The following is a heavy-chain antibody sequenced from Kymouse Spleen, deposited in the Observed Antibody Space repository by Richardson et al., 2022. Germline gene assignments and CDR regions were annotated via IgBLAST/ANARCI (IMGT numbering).Heavy chain of an antibody. Sequence: QVQLQQWGAGLLKPSETLSLTCAVYGGSFSGYYWSWIRQPPGKGLEWIGEINHSGSTNYNPSLKSRVTISVDTSKNQFSLKLSSVTAADTAVYYCARGRGITMVRGFLFDYWGQGTLVTVSS. CDR3: ARGRGITMVRGFLFDY. V-gene: IGHV4-34*01. CDR2: INHSGST. CDR1: GGSFSGYY. D-gene: IGHD3-10*01. J-gene: IGHJ4*02.